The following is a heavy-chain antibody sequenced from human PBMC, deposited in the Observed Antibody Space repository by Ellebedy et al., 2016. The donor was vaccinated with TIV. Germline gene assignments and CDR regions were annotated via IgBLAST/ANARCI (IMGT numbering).Heavy chain of an antibody. CDR2: IRSKAYGGTT. J-gene: IGHJ4*02. CDR3: TRAPRVDY. CDR1: GFTFGDYA. Sequence: GGSLRLSXTASGFTFGDYAMSWLRQAPGKGLEWVGFIRSKAYGGTTEYAASVKGRFTISRDDSKSIAYLQMNSLKTEDTAVYYCTRAPRVDYWGQGTLVTVSS. V-gene: IGHV3-49*03.